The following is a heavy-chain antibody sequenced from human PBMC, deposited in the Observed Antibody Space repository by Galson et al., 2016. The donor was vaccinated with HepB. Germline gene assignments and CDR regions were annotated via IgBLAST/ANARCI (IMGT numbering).Heavy chain of an antibody. CDR1: GITFRTYD. D-gene: IGHD6-13*01. Sequence: SLRLSCAASGITFRTYDMNWVRQAPGKGLEWVSYISSSGSPIYYADSVKGRFTISRDNAKTSLYLQMNSLRAEDTAVYYCARLPQMQQVYNHPGLDVWGQGTTVTVSS. V-gene: IGHV3-48*03. CDR2: ISSSGSPI. J-gene: IGHJ6*02. CDR3: ARLPQMQQVYNHPGLDV.